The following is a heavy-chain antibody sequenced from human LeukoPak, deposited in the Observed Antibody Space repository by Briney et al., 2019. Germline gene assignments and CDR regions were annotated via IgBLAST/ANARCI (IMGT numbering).Heavy chain of an antibody. V-gene: IGHV3-30*03. CDR2: ISYDGSNK. CDR3: ARVRGDDKYSSGWYLDY. D-gene: IGHD6-19*01. Sequence: TGGSLRLSCAASGFTFSSYGMHWVRQAPGKGLEWVAVISYDGSNKYYADSVKGRFTISRDNSKNTLYLQMNSLRAEDTAVYYCARVRGDDKYSSGWYLDYWGQGTLVTVSS. CDR1: GFTFSSYG. J-gene: IGHJ4*02.